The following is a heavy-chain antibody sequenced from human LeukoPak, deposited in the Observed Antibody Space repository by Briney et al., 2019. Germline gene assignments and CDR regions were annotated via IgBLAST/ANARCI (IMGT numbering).Heavy chain of an antibody. CDR2: IIPIFGTA. D-gene: IGHD6-13*01. CDR3: ARTSTAADWFDP. CDR1: GGTFSSYA. Sequence: SVKVSCKASGGTFSSYAISWVRQAPGQGLEWMGGIIPIFGTANYARKFQGRVTITADKSTSTAYMELSSLRSEDTAVYYCARTSTAADWFDPWGQGTLVTVSS. V-gene: IGHV1-69*06. J-gene: IGHJ5*02.